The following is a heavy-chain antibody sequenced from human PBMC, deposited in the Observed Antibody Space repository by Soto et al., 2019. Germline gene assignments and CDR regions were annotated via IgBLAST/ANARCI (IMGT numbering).Heavy chain of an antibody. V-gene: IGHV4-59*01. J-gene: IGHJ4*02. CDR3: ARDNYDFWSGYYTGFDY. Sequence: SEPLSLTCTVSGGSISSYYWSWIRQPPGKGLEWIGYIYYSGSTNYNPSLKSRVTISVDTSKNQFYLKLSSVTAADTAVYYCARDNYDFWSGYYTGFDYWGEGTLATVPS. CDR1: GGSISSYY. CDR2: IYYSGST. D-gene: IGHD3-3*01.